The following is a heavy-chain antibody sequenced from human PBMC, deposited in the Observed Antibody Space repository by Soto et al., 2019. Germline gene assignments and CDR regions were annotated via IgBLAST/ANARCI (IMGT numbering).Heavy chain of an antibody. V-gene: IGHV3-11*05. J-gene: IGHJ4*02. CDR3: ARVAEAGARRHYFDY. D-gene: IGHD6-19*01. CDR1: GFTFSDYY. CDR2: ISSVSSYT. Sequence: QVQLEESGGGLVKPGGSLRLSCAASGFTFSDYYMSWVRQAPGKGLEWISYISSVSSYTSYADSVKGRVTISRDNAKNVLFLHMNSLRAEDTAVYYCARVAEAGARRHYFDYWGLGTLVTVSS.